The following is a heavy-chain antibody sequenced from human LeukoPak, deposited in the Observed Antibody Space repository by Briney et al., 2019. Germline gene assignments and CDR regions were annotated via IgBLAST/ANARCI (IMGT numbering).Heavy chain of an antibody. V-gene: IGHV4-59*01. CDR2: IYYSGST. Sequence: SETLSLTCTVSGGSISSYYWSWIRQPPGKGLEWIGYIYYSGSTNYNPSLKSRVTISVDTSKNQFSLKLSSVTAADTAVYYCAREVPGDYYDRSGYLPYAFDIWGQGTMVTVSS. D-gene: IGHD3-22*01. CDR3: AREVPGDYYDRSGYLPYAFDI. J-gene: IGHJ3*02. CDR1: GGSISSYY.